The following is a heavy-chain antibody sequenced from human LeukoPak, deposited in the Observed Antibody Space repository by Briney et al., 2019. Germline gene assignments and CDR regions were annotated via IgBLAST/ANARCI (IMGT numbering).Heavy chain of an antibody. CDR2: IYYSGST. CDR1: GGSISSSSYY. J-gene: IGHJ4*02. V-gene: IGHV4-39*07. CDR3: ARVAPTPHYDFWSGQRGGGYYFDY. D-gene: IGHD3-3*01. Sequence: SETLSLTCTVSGGSISSSSYYWGWIRQPPGKGLEWIGSIYYSGSTYYNPSLKSRVTISVDTSKNQFSLKLSSVTAADTAVYYCARVAPTPHYDFWSGQRGGGYYFDYWGQGTLVTVSS.